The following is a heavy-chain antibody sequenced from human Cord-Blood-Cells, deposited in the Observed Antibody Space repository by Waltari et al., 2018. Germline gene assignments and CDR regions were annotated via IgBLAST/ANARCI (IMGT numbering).Heavy chain of an antibody. D-gene: IGHD7-27*01. V-gene: IGHV1-2*02. CDR3: ATGQLGPLDY. J-gene: IGHJ4*02. CDR2: INPNRGGT. Sequence: QVQLVQSGAEVKKPGASVKVSCKASGYTFTGYYMHWVRQAPGQGLEWMEWINPNRGGTNYAQKFQGRGTMTRDTSISTAYMELSRLRSDDTAVYYCATGQLGPLDYWGQGTLVTVSS. CDR1: GYTFTGYY.